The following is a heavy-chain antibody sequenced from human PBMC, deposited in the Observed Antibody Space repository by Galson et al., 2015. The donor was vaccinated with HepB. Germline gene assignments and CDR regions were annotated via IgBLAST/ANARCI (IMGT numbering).Heavy chain of an antibody. CDR2: ISSSSSYI. Sequence: SLRLSCAASGFTFSSYSMNWVRQAPGKGLEWVSSISSSSSYIYYADSVKGRFTISRDNAKNSLYLQMNSLRAEDTAVYYCARDHKWRVPQPQGGGYYYYYMDVWGKGTTVTVSS. V-gene: IGHV3-21*01. J-gene: IGHJ6*03. CDR1: GFTFSSYS. CDR3: ARDHKWRVPQPQGGGYYYYYMDV. D-gene: IGHD6-19*01.